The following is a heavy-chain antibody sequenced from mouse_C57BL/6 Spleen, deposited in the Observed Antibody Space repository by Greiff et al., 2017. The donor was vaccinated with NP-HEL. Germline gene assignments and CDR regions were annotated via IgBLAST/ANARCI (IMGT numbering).Heavy chain of an antibody. V-gene: IGHV1-80*01. CDR2: IYPGDGDT. D-gene: IGHD5-5*01. J-gene: IGHJ2*01. Sequence: VQGVESGAELVKPGASVKISCKASGYAFSSYWMNWVKQRPGKGLEWIGQIYPGDGDTNYNGKFKGKATLTADKSSSTAYMQLSSLTSEDSAVYFCARLELPYYFDYWGQGTTLTVSS. CDR1: GYAFSSYW. CDR3: ARLELPYYFDY.